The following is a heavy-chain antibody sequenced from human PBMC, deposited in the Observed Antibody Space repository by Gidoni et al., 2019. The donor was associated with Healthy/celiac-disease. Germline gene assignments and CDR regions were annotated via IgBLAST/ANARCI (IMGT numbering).Heavy chain of an antibody. CDR2: INAGNGNT. V-gene: IGHV1-3*01. CDR1: GYTFTSYA. Sequence: QVQLVQSGAEVKKPGASVKVSCKASGYTFTSYAMHWVRQAPGQRLEWMGWINAGNGNTKYSQKFQGRVTITRDTSASTAYMELSSLRSEDTAVYYCARGERFGELLSDYYYYYGMDVWGQGTTVTVSS. D-gene: IGHD3-10*01. J-gene: IGHJ6*02. CDR3: ARGERFGELLSDYYYYYGMDV.